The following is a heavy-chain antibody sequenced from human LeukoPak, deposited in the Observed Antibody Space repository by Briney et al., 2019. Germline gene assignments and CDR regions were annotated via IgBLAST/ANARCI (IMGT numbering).Heavy chain of an antibody. D-gene: IGHD1-7*01. Sequence: GGSLRLSCAASGFTFSSSGMNWVRQAPGKGLEWVSYISSSRSYIYYADSVKGRFTISRDNAKNSLYLQMNSLRAEDTAVYYCARDRALELDAFDIWGQGTMVTVSS. CDR2: ISSSRSYI. J-gene: IGHJ3*02. CDR3: ARDRALELDAFDI. CDR1: GFTFSSSG. V-gene: IGHV3-21*01.